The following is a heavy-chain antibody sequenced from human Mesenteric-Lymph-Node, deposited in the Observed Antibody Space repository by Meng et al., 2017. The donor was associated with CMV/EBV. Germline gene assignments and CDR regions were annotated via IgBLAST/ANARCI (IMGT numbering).Heavy chain of an antibody. CDR3: ARLKVGATSPIDY. J-gene: IGHJ4*02. V-gene: IGHV4-39*01. CDR1: GGSISSSSYY. CDR2: IYYSGST. D-gene: IGHD1-26*01. Sequence: GSLRLSCTVSGGSISSSSYYWGWIRQPPGKGLEWIGSIYYSGSTYYNPSLKSRVTISVDTSKNQFSLKLSSVTAADTAVYYCARLKVGATSPIDYWGQGTLVTVSS.